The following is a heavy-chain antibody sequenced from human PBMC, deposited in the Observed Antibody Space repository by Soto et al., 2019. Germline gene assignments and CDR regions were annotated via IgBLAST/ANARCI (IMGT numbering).Heavy chain of an antibody. V-gene: IGHV4-38-2*02. CDR3: ARDDYGDYRYYYYGMDV. D-gene: IGHD4-17*01. CDR1: GYSTSSGYY. Sequence: PSETLSLTCAVSGYSTSSGYYWGWIRQPPGKGLEWIGSIYHSGSTYYNPSLKSRVTISVDTSKNQFSLKLSSVTAADTAVYYCARDDYGDYRYYYYGMDVWGQGTTVTVSS. CDR2: IYHSGST. J-gene: IGHJ6*02.